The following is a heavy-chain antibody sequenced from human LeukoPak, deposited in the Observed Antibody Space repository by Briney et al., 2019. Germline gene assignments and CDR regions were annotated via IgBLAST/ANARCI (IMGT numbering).Heavy chain of an antibody. V-gene: IGHV3-53*01. CDR3: ARDISAAGDFDY. CDR2: IYSGGST. J-gene: IGHJ4*02. CDR1: GFTVSSNY. Sequence: GGSLRLSCAASGFTVSSNYMSWVRQAPGKGLEWVSVIYSGGSTYYADSVKGRFTISRDNYKNTLYLQMNSLRAEDTAVYYCARDISAAGDFDYWGQVTLVTVAS. D-gene: IGHD6-13*01.